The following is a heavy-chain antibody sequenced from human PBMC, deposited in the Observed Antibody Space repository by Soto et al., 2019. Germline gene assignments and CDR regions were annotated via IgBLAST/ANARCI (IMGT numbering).Heavy chain of an antibody. J-gene: IGHJ4*02. D-gene: IGHD3-16*01. V-gene: IGHV4-30-2*01. CDR3: ARGLRWGNYFDY. CDR2: IYHSGST. CDR1: GGSISSGGYS. Sequence: SETLSLTCAVSGGSISSGGYSWSWIRQPPGKGLEWIGYIYHSGSTYYNPSLKSRVTISVDRSKNQFSLKLSSVTAADTAVYYCARGLRWGNYFDYWGQGTLGTV.